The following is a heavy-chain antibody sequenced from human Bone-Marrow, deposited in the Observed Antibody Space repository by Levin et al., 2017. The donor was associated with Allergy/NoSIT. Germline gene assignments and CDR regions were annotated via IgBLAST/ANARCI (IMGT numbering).Heavy chain of an antibody. V-gene: IGHV3-48*02. J-gene: IGHJ4*02. Sequence: PGGSLRLSCAASGFTFSSYSMNWVRQAPGKGLEWVSYISSPGTTIYYADSVKGRFTISRDNAKNSLFLQMNSLRDEDTAVYYCARDKYGDYDSDYWGQGTLVTVSS. D-gene: IGHD4-17*01. CDR3: ARDKYGDYDSDY. CDR1: GFTFSSYS. CDR2: ISSPGTTI.